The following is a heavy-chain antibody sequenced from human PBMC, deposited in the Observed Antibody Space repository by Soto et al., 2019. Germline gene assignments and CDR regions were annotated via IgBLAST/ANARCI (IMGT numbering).Heavy chain of an antibody. D-gene: IGHD3-22*01. J-gene: IGHJ4*02. CDR3: AGRWDSSGYQTFVDV. V-gene: IGHV4-31*03. Sequence: ASETLSLTCTVSGGSISSGGYYWSWIRQHPGKGLEWIGYIYYSGSTYYNPSLKSRVTISVDTSTNQFSLKLSSVNAADTAMYYCAGRWDSSGYQTFVDVCGQGILVTVTS. CDR1: GGSISSGGYY. CDR2: IYYSGST.